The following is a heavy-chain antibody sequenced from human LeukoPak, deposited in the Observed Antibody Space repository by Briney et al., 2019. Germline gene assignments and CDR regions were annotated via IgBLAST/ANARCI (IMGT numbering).Heavy chain of an antibody. D-gene: IGHD5-24*01. Sequence: GGSLRLSCAASGYIFSSYSINWVRQAPGKGLEWVSYISSSSAYIYYADAVEGRFTITRDNAKNSLYLQMNSLRAEDTAVYYCATGGRDGYQDYWGQGTLVTVSS. J-gene: IGHJ4*02. V-gene: IGHV3-21*01. CDR2: ISSSSAYI. CDR3: ATGGRDGYQDY. CDR1: GYIFSSYS.